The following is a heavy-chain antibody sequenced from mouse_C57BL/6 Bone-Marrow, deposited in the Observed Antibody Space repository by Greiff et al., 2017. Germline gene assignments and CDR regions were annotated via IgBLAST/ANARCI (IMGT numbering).Heavy chain of an antibody. CDR3: TGRDGYCGYFDV. D-gene: IGHD2-3*01. Sequence: EVQLVESGGGLVQPGGSMKLSCVASGFTFSNYWMNWVRQSPEKGLEWVAQISLKSDNYATHYAESVKGRFTISRDDSKSIVYLQMNNLRAEDTGIYYCTGRDGYCGYFDVWGTGTTVTVSS. V-gene: IGHV6-3*01. CDR2: ISLKSDNYAT. CDR1: GFTFSNYW. J-gene: IGHJ1*03.